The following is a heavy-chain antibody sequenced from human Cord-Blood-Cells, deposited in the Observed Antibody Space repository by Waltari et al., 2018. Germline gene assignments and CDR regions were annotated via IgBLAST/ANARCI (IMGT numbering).Heavy chain of an antibody. CDR2: ISSSSSYI. V-gene: IGHV3-21*01. J-gene: IGHJ6*03. Sequence: VSSISSSSSYIYYADSVKGRFTISRDNAKNSLYLQMNSLRAEDTAVYYCAREGLLEWLAYYYYMDVWGKGTTVTVSS. D-gene: IGHD3-3*01. CDR3: AREGLLEWLAYYYYMDV.